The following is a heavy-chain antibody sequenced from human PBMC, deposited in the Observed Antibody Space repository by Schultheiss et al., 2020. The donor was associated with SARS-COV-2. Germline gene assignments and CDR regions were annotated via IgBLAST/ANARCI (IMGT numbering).Heavy chain of an antibody. D-gene: IGHD5-12*01. CDR2: INSDGSST. CDR3: AKESNGGYDMDV. V-gene: IGHV3-74*01. CDR1: GFTFSDYY. J-gene: IGHJ4*02. Sequence: GGSLRLSCAASGFTFSDYYMSWIRQAPGKGLEWVSRINSDGSSTSYADSVKGRLTISRDNAKNTVYVQMNSLRAEDTAVYYCAKESNGGYDMDVWGQGTLVTVSS.